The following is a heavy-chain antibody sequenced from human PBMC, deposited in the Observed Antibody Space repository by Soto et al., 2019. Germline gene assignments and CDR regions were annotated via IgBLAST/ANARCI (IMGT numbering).Heavy chain of an antibody. Sequence: ATVKVSCKAAGYTFTSHGISWVRQAPGQGLEWMGWISAYNGNTNYAQKLQGRVTMTTDTSTSTAYMELRSLRSDDTAVYYCAREREWGGVAMIDYWGQGTLVTVSS. D-gene: IGHD1-26*01. J-gene: IGHJ4*02. CDR1: GYTFTSHG. V-gene: IGHV1-18*01. CDR2: ISAYNGNT. CDR3: AREREWGGVAMIDY.